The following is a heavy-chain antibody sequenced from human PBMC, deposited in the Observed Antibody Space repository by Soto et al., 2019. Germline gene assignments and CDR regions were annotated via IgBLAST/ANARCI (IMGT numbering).Heavy chain of an antibody. V-gene: IGHV4-39*01. CDR1: GESITSSSYY. CDR3: ASSGYRRGWKIGY. CDR2: IYYTGIT. D-gene: IGHD6-19*01. Sequence: QLQLQESGPGLVKPSETLSLTCTVSGESITSSSYYWGWIRQPPGKGLEWIASIYYTGITHHNASLKSRVTIPVDTSKTQCSRKLSSVTAADTAVYYCASSGYRRGWKIGYWGQGTLVTVSS. J-gene: IGHJ4*02.